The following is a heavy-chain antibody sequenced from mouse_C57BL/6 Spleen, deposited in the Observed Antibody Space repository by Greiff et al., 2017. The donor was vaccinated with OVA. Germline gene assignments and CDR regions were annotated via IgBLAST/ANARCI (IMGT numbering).Heavy chain of an antibody. J-gene: IGHJ4*01. Sequence: QVQLQQPGAELVRPGSSVKLSCKASGYTFTSYWMDWVKQRPGQGLEWIGNIYPSDSETHYNQKFKDKATLTVDKSSSTAYMQLSSLTSEDSAVYYCARSYYCSSYPYYAMDYWGQGTSVTVSS. CDR2: IYPSDSET. CDR3: ARSYYCSSYPYYAMDY. D-gene: IGHD1-1*01. CDR1: GYTFTSYW. V-gene: IGHV1-61*01.